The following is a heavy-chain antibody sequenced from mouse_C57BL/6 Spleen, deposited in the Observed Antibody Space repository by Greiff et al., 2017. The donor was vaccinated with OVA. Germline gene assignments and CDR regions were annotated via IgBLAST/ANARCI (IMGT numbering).Heavy chain of an antibody. J-gene: IGHJ4*01. CDR3: ASYGSSPYYYAMDY. CDR2: IWTGGGT. D-gene: IGHD1-1*01. CDR1: GFSLTSYA. Sequence: QVQLKQSGPGLVAPSQSLSITCTVSGFSLTSYAISWVRQPPGKGLEWLGVIWTGGGTNYNSALKSRLSISKDNSKSQVFLKMNSLQTDDTARYYCASYGSSPYYYAMDYWGQGTSVTVSS. V-gene: IGHV2-9-1*01.